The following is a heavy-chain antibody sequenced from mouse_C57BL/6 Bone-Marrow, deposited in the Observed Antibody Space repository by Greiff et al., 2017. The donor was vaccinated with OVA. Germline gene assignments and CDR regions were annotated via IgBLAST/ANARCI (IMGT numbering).Heavy chain of an antibody. J-gene: IGHJ2*01. CDR3: TTLLGDY. V-gene: IGHV14-4*01. CDR2: IDPANGDT. Sequence: LVESGAELVRPGASVKLSCTASGFNIKDDYMHWVKQRPEQGLEWIGWIDPANGDTEYASKFQGKATIAADTSSNTAYLQLSSLTSADTAVYYCTTLLGDYWGQGTTLTVSS. CDR1: GFNIKDDY.